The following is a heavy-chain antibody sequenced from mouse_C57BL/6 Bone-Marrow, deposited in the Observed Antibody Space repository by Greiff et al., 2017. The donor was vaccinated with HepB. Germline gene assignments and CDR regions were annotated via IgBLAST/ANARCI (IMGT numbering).Heavy chain of an antibody. Sequence: GGGLVQPKGSLKLSCAASGFSFNTYAMNWVRQAPGKGLEWVARIRSKSNNYATYYADSVKDRFTISRDDSESMLYLQMNNLKTEDTAMYYCVRQDYYYGSHWYFDVWGTGTTVTVSS. CDR1: GFSFNTYA. CDR3: VRQDYYYGSHWYFDV. CDR2: IRSKSNNYAT. V-gene: IGHV10-1*01. J-gene: IGHJ1*03. D-gene: IGHD1-1*01.